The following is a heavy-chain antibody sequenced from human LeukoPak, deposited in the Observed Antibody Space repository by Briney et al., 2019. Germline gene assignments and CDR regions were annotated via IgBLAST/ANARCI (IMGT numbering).Heavy chain of an antibody. J-gene: IGHJ4*02. V-gene: IGHV3-53*01. CDR1: GFTVSSNY. Sequence: GGSLRLSCAASGFTVSSNYMSWVRQAPGKGLDWVSVIYSGGSTYYADSVKGRFTISRDNSKNTLYLQMNSLRAEDTAVYYCARDLSYYDSSGPLGYWGQGTLVTVSS. CDR2: IYSGGST. CDR3: ARDLSYYDSSGPLGY. D-gene: IGHD3-22*01.